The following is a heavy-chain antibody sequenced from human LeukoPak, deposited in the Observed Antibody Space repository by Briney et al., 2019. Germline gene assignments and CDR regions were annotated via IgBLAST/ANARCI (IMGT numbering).Heavy chain of an antibody. D-gene: IGHD6-19*01. J-gene: IGHJ4*02. CDR2: ISSSSSTI. V-gene: IGHV3-48*01. CDR3: ARGPLYTSGWYEDGMIHLNY. Sequence: GGSLRLSCAASGFTFSSYSMNWVRQAPGQGLEWVSYISSSSSTIYYADTVKGRFTISRDNAKNSLYLQMNSLRAEDTAVYYCARGPLYTSGWYEDGMIHLNYWGQGTLVTVSS. CDR1: GFTFSSYS.